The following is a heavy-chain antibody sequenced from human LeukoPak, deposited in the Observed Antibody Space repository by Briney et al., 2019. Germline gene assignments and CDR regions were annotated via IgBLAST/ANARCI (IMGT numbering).Heavy chain of an antibody. Sequence: SETLSLTCTVSGGSISSSSYYWGWIRQPPGKGLEWIGSIYYSRSTCYNPSLKSRVTISVDTSKNQFSLKLSSVTAADTAVYYCARAPTVTFFDYWGQGTLVTVSS. CDR2: IYYSRST. CDR1: GGSISSSSYY. J-gene: IGHJ4*02. CDR3: ARAPTVTFFDY. V-gene: IGHV4-39*01. D-gene: IGHD4-17*01.